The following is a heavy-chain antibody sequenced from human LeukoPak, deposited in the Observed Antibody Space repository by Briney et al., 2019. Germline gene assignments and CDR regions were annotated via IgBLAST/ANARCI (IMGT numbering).Heavy chain of an antibody. D-gene: IGHD2-2*01. CDR3: ARYCSSTSCYRSPDAFDI. Sequence: GGSLRLSCAASGFTFSSYAMSWVRQAPGKGLEWVSAISGSGGSTYYADSVKGRFTISRDNSKNTLYLQMNSLRAEDTAVYYCARYCSSTSCYRSPDAFDIWGQGTMVTVPS. V-gene: IGHV3-23*01. CDR1: GFTFSSYA. CDR2: ISGSGGST. J-gene: IGHJ3*02.